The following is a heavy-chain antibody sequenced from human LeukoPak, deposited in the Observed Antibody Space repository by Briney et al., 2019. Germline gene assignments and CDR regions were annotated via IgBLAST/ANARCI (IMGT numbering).Heavy chain of an antibody. J-gene: IGHJ4*02. V-gene: IGHV4-59*08. CDR3: ARLFDCSGWYYFDY. D-gene: IGHD6-19*01. CDR1: GGSISSYH. CDR2: IYNSGNT. Sequence: KTSETLSLTCIVSGGSISSYHWSWIRQSPGKGLEWIGHIYNSGNTHYNPSLKSRVTIAGDTSENQFSLNLSSVTAADTAIYYCARLFDCSGWYYFDYWGQGTLVTVSS.